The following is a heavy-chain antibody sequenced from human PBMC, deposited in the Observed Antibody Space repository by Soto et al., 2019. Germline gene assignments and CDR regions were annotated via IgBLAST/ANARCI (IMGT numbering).Heavy chain of an antibody. D-gene: IGHD3-22*01. CDR3: ANNAYYYDSSGYDLGFDY. J-gene: IGHJ4*02. CDR1: GGTFSSYA. Sequence: SVKVSCKASGGTFSSYAISWVRQAPGQGLGWMGGIIPIFGTANYAQKFQGRVTITADESTSTAYMELSSLRSEDTAVYYCANNAYYYDSSGYDLGFDYWGRGTLVTVSS. V-gene: IGHV1-69*13. CDR2: IIPIFGTA.